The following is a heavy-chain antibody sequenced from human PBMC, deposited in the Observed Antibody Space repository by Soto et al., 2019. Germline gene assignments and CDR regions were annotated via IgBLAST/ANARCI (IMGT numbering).Heavy chain of an antibody. J-gene: IGHJ4*02. CDR3: ARDLVDTAMVTDGY. D-gene: IGHD5-18*01. V-gene: IGHV3-48*02. Sequence: GGSLRLSCAASGFTFSSYSMNWVRQAPGKGLEWVSYISSSSTIYYADSVKGRFTISRDNAKNSLYLQMNSLRDEDTAVYYCARDLVDTAMVTDGYWGQGTLVTVSS. CDR1: GFTFSSYS. CDR2: ISSSSTI.